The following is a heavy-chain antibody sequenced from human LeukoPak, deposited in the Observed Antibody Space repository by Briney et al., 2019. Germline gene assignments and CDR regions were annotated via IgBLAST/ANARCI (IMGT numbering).Heavy chain of an antibody. J-gene: IGHJ3*02. D-gene: IGHD3-22*01. CDR2: INQDESEK. CDR3: ARLSIVVVTHDAFDI. V-gene: IGHV3-7*01. Sequence: GGSLRLSCEASGFTFSSYWMSWVRQAPGKGLEWVANINQDESEKYYVDSVKGRFTISRDNANNSLYLQMNSLRAEDTAVYYCARLSIVVVTHDAFDIWGQGTMVTVSS. CDR1: GFTFSSYW.